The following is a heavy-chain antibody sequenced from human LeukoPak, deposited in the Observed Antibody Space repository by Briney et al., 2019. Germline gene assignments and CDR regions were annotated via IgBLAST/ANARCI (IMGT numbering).Heavy chain of an antibody. V-gene: IGHV3-13*01. CDR3: AREFCGSRVACAGGLYYDV. J-gene: IGHJ2*01. Sequence: GGSLRLSCAASGFTFSRDDFHWVRQVPGKGLEWVSAIGVTGDTYYADSVKGRFTISRDNAASSLYLQMRSLRAGDTALYYCAREFCGSRVACAGGLYYDVWGRGTLVTVSS. CDR2: IGVTGDT. D-gene: IGHD2-15*01. CDR1: GFTFSRDD.